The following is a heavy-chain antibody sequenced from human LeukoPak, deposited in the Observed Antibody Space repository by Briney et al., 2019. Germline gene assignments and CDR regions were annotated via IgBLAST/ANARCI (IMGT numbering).Heavy chain of an antibody. CDR3: SRDLGGSYNDY. CDR2: INPSGGTT. CDR1: GHTFSTYY. D-gene: IGHD1-26*01. Sequence: EASVKVSFKASGHTFSTYYMRLVRQGPGQGLEWVGVINPSGGTTTYAQKFQGRVTMTRDTSTGTVYMELSSLRIEDAAVYYCSRDLGGSYNDYWGQGTMVTVSS. J-gene: IGHJ4*02. V-gene: IGHV1-46*01.